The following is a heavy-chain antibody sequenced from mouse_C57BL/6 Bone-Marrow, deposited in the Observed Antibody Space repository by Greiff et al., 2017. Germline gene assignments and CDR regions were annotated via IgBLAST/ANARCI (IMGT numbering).Heavy chain of an antibody. CDR3: ARGIYYYGSSYFYFDY. Sequence: QVQLQQPGAELVRPGSSVTLSCKASGYTFTSYWMDWVKQRPGQGLEWIGNIYPSDSETHYNQKFKDKATLTVDKSSSTAYMQLSSLPSEDSAVYYCARGIYYYGSSYFYFDYWGQGTTLTVSS. CDR1: GYTFTSYW. V-gene: IGHV1-61*01. J-gene: IGHJ2*01. D-gene: IGHD1-1*01. CDR2: IYPSDSET.